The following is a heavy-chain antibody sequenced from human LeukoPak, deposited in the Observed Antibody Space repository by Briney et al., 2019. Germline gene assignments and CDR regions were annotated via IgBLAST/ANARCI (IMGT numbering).Heavy chain of an antibody. D-gene: IGHD2-2*01. V-gene: IGHV4-59*02. CDR3: ASGVVVPAAFMDV. CDR1: GDSVRSYY. J-gene: IGHJ6*03. CDR2: IYYSGTT. Sequence: SETLSLTCTVSGDSVRSYYWSWVRQPPGKGLEWIGYIYYSGTTNYSPSLKSRLTISLDTSKNQFSLKLSSVTAADTAVYYCASGVVVPAAFMDVWGKGTTVTVSS.